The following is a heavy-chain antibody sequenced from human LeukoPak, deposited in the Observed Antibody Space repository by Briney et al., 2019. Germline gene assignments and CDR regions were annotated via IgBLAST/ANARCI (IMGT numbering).Heavy chain of an antibody. CDR2: IYYSGST. CDR3: ARETSQKGAHYMDV. Sequence: SETLSLTCTVSGGSISSYYWNWIRQPPGKGLEWIGYIYYSGSTNDNPSLKSRVTISVDTSKNQFSLKLSSVTAADTAVYYCARETSQKGAHYMDVWGKGTTVTISS. CDR1: GGSISSYY. D-gene: IGHD3-16*01. V-gene: IGHV4-59*01. J-gene: IGHJ6*03.